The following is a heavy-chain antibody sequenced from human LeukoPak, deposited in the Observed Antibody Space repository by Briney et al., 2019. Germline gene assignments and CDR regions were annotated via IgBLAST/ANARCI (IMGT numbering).Heavy chain of an antibody. D-gene: IGHD1-26*01. J-gene: IGHJ6*03. CDR2: IRYDGSNK. Sequence: PGGSLRLSCAASGFTFSSYVMHWVRQAPGKGLEWVAFIRYDGSNKYYADSVKGRFTISRDNSKNTLYLQMNSLRAEDTAVYYCAKDKGGDYYYYMDVWGKGTTVTISS. CDR3: AKDKGGDYYYYMDV. V-gene: IGHV3-30*02. CDR1: GFTFSSYV.